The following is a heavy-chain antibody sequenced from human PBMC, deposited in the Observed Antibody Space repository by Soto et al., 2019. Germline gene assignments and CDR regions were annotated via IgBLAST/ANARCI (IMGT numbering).Heavy chain of an antibody. D-gene: IGHD6-19*01. CDR2: INHSGST. V-gene: IGHV4-34*01. CDR3: ASGRIVVVGSRAYYGMDV. CDR1: GGSFSGYY. Sequence: SETLSLTCAVYGGSFSGYYWSWIRQPPGKGLEWIGEINHSGSTNYNPSLKSLVTISVDTSKNQFSLKLSSVTAADTAVYYCASGRIVVVGSRAYYGMDVWGQGTTVTVSS. J-gene: IGHJ6*02.